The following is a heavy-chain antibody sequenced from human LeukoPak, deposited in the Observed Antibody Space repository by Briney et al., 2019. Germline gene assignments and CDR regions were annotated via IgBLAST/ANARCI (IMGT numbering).Heavy chain of an antibody. CDR1: GFTFSSYG. V-gene: IGHV3-33*01. Sequence: GRSLRLSCAASGFTFSSYGMHWVRQAPGKGLEWVAVIWYDGSNKYYADSVKGRFTISRDNSKNTLYLQMNSLRAEDTAVYYCARDRGGTTVTPDYWGRGTLVTVSS. CDR3: ARDRGGTTVTPDY. D-gene: IGHD4-17*01. CDR2: IWYDGSNK. J-gene: IGHJ4*02.